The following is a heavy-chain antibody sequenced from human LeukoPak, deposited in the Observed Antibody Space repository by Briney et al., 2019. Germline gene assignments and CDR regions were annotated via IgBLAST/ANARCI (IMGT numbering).Heavy chain of an antibody. CDR3: ARLGVHRRGGSYDFIDY. Sequence: PGGSLRLSCAASGFTFSSYAISWVRQAPGKGLEWVSAISGSGGSTYYADSVKGRFTISRDNSKNTLYLQMNSLRAEDTAVYYCARLGVHRRGGSYDFIDYWGQGTLVTVSS. D-gene: IGHD1-26*01. CDR2: ISGSGGST. CDR1: GFTFSSYA. J-gene: IGHJ4*02. V-gene: IGHV3-23*01.